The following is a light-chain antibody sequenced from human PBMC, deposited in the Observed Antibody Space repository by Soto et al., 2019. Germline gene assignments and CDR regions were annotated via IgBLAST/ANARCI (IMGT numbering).Light chain of an antibody. CDR3: LQDYSSPIT. J-gene: IGKJ5*01. CDR2: AAS. CDR1: QDISND. V-gene: IGKV1-6*02. Sequence: AIQMTQSPSSLSASVGDRVTITCRASQDISNDLGWFQQKAGKAPKLLIYAASILQPGVPSRFSGSGSGSDFALTISSLQPEDFATYYCLQDYSSPITFGQGTRLEIK.